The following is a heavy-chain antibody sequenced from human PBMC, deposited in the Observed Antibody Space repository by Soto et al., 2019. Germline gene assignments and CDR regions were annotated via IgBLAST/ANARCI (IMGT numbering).Heavy chain of an antibody. CDR3: ARDHVGAMSYFDI. D-gene: IGHD1-26*01. J-gene: IGHJ3*02. Sequence: ASVKVSCKASGYTFTDYYIDCVLQSPGQRLECMGWINPNSVGTDYAQKFQVRVTMTRDTSISTAYMELTRLRSDDTAVYYSARDHVGAMSYFDIWGKGTMV. V-gene: IGHV1-2*02. CDR1: GYTFTDYY. CDR2: INPNSVGT.